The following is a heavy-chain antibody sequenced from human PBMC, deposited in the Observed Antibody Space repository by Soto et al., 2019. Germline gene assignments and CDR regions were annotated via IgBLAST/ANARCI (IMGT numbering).Heavy chain of an antibody. CDR2: IVVGSGIT. CDR3: AADQRTVLTGYPYGMDV. Sequence: ASVKVSCKASGFTFTISAMQWVRRARGERLEWIGWIVVGSGITNYAQKFQERVTITRDMSTSTAYMELSSLRSEDTAVYYCAADQRTVLTGYPYGMDVWGQGTTVTVPS. D-gene: IGHD3-9*01. V-gene: IGHV1-58*02. CDR1: GFTFTISA. J-gene: IGHJ6*02.